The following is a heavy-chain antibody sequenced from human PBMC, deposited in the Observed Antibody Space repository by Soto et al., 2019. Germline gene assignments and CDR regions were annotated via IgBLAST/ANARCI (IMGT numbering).Heavy chain of an antibody. J-gene: IGHJ6*02. CDR2: ISGYNGDT. CDR1: GYTLTRYG. D-gene: IGHD2-8*01. V-gene: IGHV1-18*01. Sequence: QGQLVQSGGEVKKRGASVKVSCKASGYTLTRYGSRWERQAPEQGLEWMGWISGYNGDTKYAQKFQGRVTMTVDTSTTTAYMELRSLTSDDRAVYYCAKNGQPPYYYYGMDVWGQGTTVTVSS. CDR3: AKNGQPPYYYYGMDV.